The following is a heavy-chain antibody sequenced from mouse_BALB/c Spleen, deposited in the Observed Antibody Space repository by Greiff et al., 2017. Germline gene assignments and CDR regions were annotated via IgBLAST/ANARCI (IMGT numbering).Heavy chain of an antibody. D-gene: IGHD2-1*01. CDR3: ARSIYYGNPWFAY. J-gene: IGHJ3*01. CDR2: IDPANGNT. V-gene: IGHV14-3*02. Sequence: DVKLQESGAELVKPGASVKLSCTASGFNIKDTYMHWVKQRPEQGLEWIGRIDPANGNTKYDPKFQGKATITADTSSNTAYLQLSSLTSEDTAVYYCARSIYYGNPWFAYWGQGTLVTVSA. CDR1: GFNIKDTY.